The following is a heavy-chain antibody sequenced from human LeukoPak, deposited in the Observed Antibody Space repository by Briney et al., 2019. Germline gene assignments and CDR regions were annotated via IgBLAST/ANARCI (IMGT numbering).Heavy chain of an antibody. CDR3: ARRAGDYSHLYDY. Sequence: PGGSLRLSCTVSGFTVSTNSMSWVRQTPGKGLEWVSFIYSGGSTHYSDSVKGRFTISRDNSKNTLYLQMNSLKAEDTAVYYCARRAGDYSHLYDYWGQGTLVTVSS. CDR1: GFTVSTNS. CDR2: IYSGGST. V-gene: IGHV3-53*01. J-gene: IGHJ4*02. D-gene: IGHD3-22*01.